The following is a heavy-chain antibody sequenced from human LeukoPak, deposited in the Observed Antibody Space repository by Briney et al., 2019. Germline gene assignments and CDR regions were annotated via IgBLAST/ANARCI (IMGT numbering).Heavy chain of an antibody. D-gene: IGHD1-1*01. CDR2: INPSGGSP. Sequence: ASVKGSCKASRYTFTSNFIHWVLQAPGQRLEWMGIINPSGGSPTYAQRLQGRVTMTRDPSTSTVYMELSSLRSEDTAVYYCARETGSLDYWGQGSLVTVSS. CDR3: ARETGSLDY. J-gene: IGHJ4*02. CDR1: RYTFTSNF. V-gene: IGHV1-46*01.